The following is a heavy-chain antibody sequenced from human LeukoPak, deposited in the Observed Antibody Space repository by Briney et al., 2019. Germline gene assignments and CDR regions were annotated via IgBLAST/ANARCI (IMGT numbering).Heavy chain of an antibody. V-gene: IGHV4-59*11. D-gene: IGHD3-3*01. Sequence: PSETLSLTCTVSGASINSHYWSWIRQPPGKGLEWIGYIFYSGSTNYNPSLRGRVTISVDRSNKQFSLRLSSVTAADTAVYYCARSTRFPGSFDPWGQGTLVAVSS. J-gene: IGHJ5*02. CDR2: IFYSGST. CDR3: ARSTRFPGSFDP. CDR1: GASINSHY.